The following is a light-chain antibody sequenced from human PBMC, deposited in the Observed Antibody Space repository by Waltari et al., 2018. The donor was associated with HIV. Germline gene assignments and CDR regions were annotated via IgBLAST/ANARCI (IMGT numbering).Light chain of an antibody. J-gene: IGLJ3*02. CDR3: SAWDGSLAAWV. CDR1: DVNVAAHV. Sequence: QAGLTQPHSVSMGVGQTSPLTPHVHDVNVAAHVAASLQQHQGHPPKLLSYRNNNRPSGISQRFSASRSGNTASLTVTGLQPEDEADYYCSAWDGSLAAWVFGGGTKLTVL. V-gene: IGLV10-54*04. CDR2: RNN.